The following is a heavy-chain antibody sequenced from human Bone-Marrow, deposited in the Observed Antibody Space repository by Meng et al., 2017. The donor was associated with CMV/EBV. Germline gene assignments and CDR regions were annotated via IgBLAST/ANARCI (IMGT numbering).Heavy chain of an antibody. J-gene: IGHJ4*02. D-gene: IGHD3-3*02. CDR2: IYYSGST. V-gene: IGHV4-59*11. CDR1: GGPISSHY. Sequence: SETLSLTCSVSGGPISSHYWSWIRQPPGKGLEWIGNIYYSGSTNYNPSLKSRVTVSVGTSKNKFSLKLISLTAAATDVDYSARDGLAYSISTGFDYWGQGTLVTVSS. CDR3: ARDGLAYSISTGFDY.